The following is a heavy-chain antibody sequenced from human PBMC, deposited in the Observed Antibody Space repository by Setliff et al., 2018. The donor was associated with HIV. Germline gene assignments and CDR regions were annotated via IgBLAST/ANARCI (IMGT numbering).Heavy chain of an antibody. D-gene: IGHD2-2*02. CDR2: INVDGSKT. J-gene: IGHJ4*02. V-gene: IGHV3-7*01. Sequence: PGGSLRLSCAASGFTLXXXNMISIRQAPGKGLEWVANINVDGSKTYDVDSVKGRFTISRDNAKNSLYLQMNSLRVEDTAVYYCTKGHYTTSGWGQGTLVTVSS. CDR3: TKGHYTTSG. CDR1: GFTLXXXN.